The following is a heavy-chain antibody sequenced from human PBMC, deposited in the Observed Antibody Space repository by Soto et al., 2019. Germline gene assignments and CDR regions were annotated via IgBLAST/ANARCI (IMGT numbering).Heavy chain of an antibody. CDR1: GFSLSTRDVG. D-gene: IGHD6-19*01. V-gene: IGHV2-5*02. CDR2: LYWDDDN. CDR3: AHGSGWLFDY. Sequence: QITLKESGPTLVKPTQTLTLTCTFSGFSLSTRDVGVGWIRQPPGKALEWLALLYWDDDNRYSPSLRRRLTLTNDTSKNQVVLTMTNMDPVDTATYYCAHGSGWLFDYWGPGTLVTVSS. J-gene: IGHJ4*02.